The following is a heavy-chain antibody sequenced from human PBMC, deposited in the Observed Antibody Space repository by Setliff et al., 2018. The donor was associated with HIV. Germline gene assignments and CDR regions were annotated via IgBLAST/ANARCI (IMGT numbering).Heavy chain of an antibody. J-gene: IGHJ3*01. V-gene: IGHV4-4*07. CDR3: ARARITMTGGRLEPYAFDR. CDR2: VHSTGTT. Sequence: TETLSLTCTVSGGSFSTYYWSWIRQPAGEGLEYIGRVHSTGTTIYNPSLKSRVIMSVDTSKNQLSLKLRSVTAADTAVYYCARARITMTGGRLEPYAFDRWGQGTKVTVS. CDR1: GGSFSTYY. D-gene: IGHD3-22*01.